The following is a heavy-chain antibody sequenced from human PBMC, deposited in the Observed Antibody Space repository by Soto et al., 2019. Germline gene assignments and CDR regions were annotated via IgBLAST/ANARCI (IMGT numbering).Heavy chain of an antibody. V-gene: IGHV1-18*01. CDR2: ISAYNGNT. J-gene: IGHJ4*02. Sequence: ASVKVSCKASGGTFSSYGISWVRQAPGQGLEWMGWISAYNGNTNYAQKLQGRVTMTTDTSTSTAYMELRSLRSDDTAVYYCARDAIQLWLDYWGQGTLVTVSS. D-gene: IGHD5-18*01. CDR3: ARDAIQLWLDY. CDR1: GGTFSSYG.